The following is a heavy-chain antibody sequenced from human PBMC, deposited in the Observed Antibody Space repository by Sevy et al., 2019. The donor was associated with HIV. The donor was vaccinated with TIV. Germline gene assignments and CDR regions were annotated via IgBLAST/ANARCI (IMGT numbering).Heavy chain of an antibody. Sequence: SETLSLTCAVYGGSFSGYYWSWIRQPPGTGLEWIGEINHSGSTNYNPSLKSRVTISVDTSKNQFSLKLSSVTAADTAVYYCATRETTVTYAFDIWGQRTMVTVSS. D-gene: IGHD4-17*01. V-gene: IGHV4-34*01. CDR2: INHSGST. CDR3: ATRETTVTYAFDI. CDR1: GGSFSGYY. J-gene: IGHJ3*02.